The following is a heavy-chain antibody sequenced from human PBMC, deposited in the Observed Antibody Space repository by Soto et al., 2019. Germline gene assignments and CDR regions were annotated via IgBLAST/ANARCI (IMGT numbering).Heavy chain of an antibody. Sequence: QVQLVQSGAEVKKPGASVKVSCKASGYTFSNYDINWVRQATGQGLEWMGWMNPSTGNTGYAQKLQGKVTMTRNLSISTAYMELSSLRSEDTAKYYCARVVRSVPDRRGSGHYGMDVWGQGTTVTVSS. J-gene: IGHJ6*02. V-gene: IGHV1-8*01. CDR1: GYTFSNYD. CDR3: ARVVRSVPDRRGSGHYGMDV. D-gene: IGHD2-2*01. CDR2: MNPSTGNT.